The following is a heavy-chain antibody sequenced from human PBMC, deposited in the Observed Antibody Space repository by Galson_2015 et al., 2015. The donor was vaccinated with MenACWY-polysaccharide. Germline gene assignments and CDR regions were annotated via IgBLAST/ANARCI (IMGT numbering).Heavy chain of an antibody. J-gene: IGHJ4*02. CDR1: DGSISSSSYY. V-gene: IGHV4-39*07. Sequence: ETLSLTCTVSDGSISSSSYYWGWIRQPPGKGLEWIGSIYYSGSTYYNPSLKSRVTISVDTSKNQFSLKLSSVTAADTAVYYCARQSYYYDSSGYYYHFDYWGQGTLVTVSS. CDR2: IYYSGST. D-gene: IGHD3-22*01. CDR3: ARQSYYYDSSGYYYHFDY.